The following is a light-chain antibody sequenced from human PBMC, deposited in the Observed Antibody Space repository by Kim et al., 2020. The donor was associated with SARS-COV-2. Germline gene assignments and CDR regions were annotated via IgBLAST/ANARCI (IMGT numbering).Light chain of an antibody. V-gene: IGLV1-40*01. CDR1: SSNSGARYD. Sequence: RVTISCTGSSSNSGARYDVHWYQQLPGTAPKLLIYGNSNRPSGVPDRFSGSKSGTSASLAITGLQAEDEADYYCQSYDSSLSGSGVFGTGTKVTVL. CDR2: GNS. CDR3: QSYDSSLSGSGV. J-gene: IGLJ1*01.